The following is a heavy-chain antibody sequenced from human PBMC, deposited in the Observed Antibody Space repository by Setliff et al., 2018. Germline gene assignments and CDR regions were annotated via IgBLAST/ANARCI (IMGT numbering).Heavy chain of an antibody. D-gene: IGHD6-13*01. CDR2: TIPMFDRP. J-gene: IGHJ6*02. CDR1: GGTFKNHA. Sequence: ASVKVSCKTSGGTFKNHAISWVRQAPGQGLEWMGGTIPMFDRPNYAQKFQGRVAITADESTNTAYIEISSLRYEDTAVYYCARGNMDVVAAGGKYSGLVFWGQGTTVTVSS. V-gene: IGHV1-69*13. CDR3: ARGNMDVVAAGGKYSGLVF.